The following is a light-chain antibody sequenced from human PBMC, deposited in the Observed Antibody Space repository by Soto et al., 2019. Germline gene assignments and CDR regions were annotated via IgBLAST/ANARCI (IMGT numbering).Light chain of an antibody. J-gene: IGKJ1*01. Sequence: EIVLTQSPGTLSLSPGERATLSCRASQSVSSNLAWYQQKPGQAPRLLIYGASTRATGIPARFSGSGSGTEFTLTISSLQSEDFAVYYCQQYNNWPQTFDQGTKV. V-gene: IGKV3-15*01. CDR3: QQYNNWPQT. CDR2: GAS. CDR1: QSVSSN.